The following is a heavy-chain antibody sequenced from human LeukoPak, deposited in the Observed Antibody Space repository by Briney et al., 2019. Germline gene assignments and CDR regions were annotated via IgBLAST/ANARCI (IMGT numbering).Heavy chain of an antibody. D-gene: IGHD3-22*01. J-gene: IGHJ4*02. Sequence: GGSLRLSCAASGFTVSNNYMSWVRQAPGKGLEWVSVIYSGGSTYYADSVKGRFTISRDNSKNTLYLQMNSLRAEDTAVYYCGHGYYRSSNAPFDYWGQGTLVTVSS. CDR3: GHGYYRSSNAPFDY. CDR1: GFTVSNNY. V-gene: IGHV3-66*02. CDR2: IYSGGST.